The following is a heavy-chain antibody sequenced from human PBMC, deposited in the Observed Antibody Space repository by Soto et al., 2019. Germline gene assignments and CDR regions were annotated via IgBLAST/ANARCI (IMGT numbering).Heavy chain of an antibody. J-gene: IGHJ6*02. V-gene: IGHV4-59*01. CDR1: GGSISSYY. D-gene: IGHD2-15*01. Sequence: SSETLSLTCIVSGGSISSYYWSWIRQPPGKGLEWIGYIYYTGSTNYNPSLKSRVTISVDTSKNQFSPKLSSVTAADTAMYYCARGVGFCSGGTCYRYYYGMDVWGQGTTVTVSS. CDR3: ARGVGFCSGGTCYRYYYGMDV. CDR2: IYYTGST.